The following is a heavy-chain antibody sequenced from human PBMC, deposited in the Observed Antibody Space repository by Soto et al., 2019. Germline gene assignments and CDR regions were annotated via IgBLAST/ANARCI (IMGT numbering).Heavy chain of an antibody. CDR3: ARDRPLYTYYYDSSGYWHAGLDY. Sequence: SETLSLTCTVSGGSISSYYWSWIRQPPGKGLEWIGYIYYSGSTNYNPSLKSRVTISVDTSKNQSSLKLSSVTAADPAVYYCARDRPLYTYYYDSSGYWHAGLDYWGQGTLVT. V-gene: IGHV4-59*01. D-gene: IGHD3-22*01. J-gene: IGHJ4*02. CDR1: GGSISSYY. CDR2: IYYSGST.